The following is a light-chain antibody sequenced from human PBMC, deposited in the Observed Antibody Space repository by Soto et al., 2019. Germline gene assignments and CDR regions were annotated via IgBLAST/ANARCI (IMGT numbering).Light chain of an antibody. CDR3: SSYAGNYNFFYV. J-gene: IGLJ1*01. V-gene: IGLV2-8*01. Sequence: QSALTQPPSASGSPGQSVTISCTGTSSDVGGYNYVSWYQQHPGKAPKLMIYEVNKRPSGVPDRFSGSKSGNTASLTVSGLQAEDEADYYCSSYAGNYNFFYVFGTVTKLTVL. CDR1: SSDVGGYNY. CDR2: EVN.